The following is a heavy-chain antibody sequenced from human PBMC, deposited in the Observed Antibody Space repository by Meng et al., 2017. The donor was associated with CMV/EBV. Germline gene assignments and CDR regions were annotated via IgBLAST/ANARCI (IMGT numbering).Heavy chain of an antibody. V-gene: IGHV3-21*01. D-gene: IGHD2-2*01. CDR2: IISSSSYI. J-gene: IGHJ6*02. CDR3: ARTDGSSTTHQGGYYYYYGMDV. Sequence: GESLKISCAASGFTFSSYSMNWVRQAPGKGLEWVSSIISSSSYIYYADSVKGRFTISRDNAKNSLSLQMNSLRAEDTAVYYCARTDGSSTTHQGGYYYYYGMDVWGQGTTVTVSS. CDR1: GFTFSSYS.